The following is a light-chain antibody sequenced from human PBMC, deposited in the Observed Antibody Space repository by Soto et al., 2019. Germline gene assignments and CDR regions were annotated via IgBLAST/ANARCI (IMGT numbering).Light chain of an antibody. V-gene: IGLV1-51*02. CDR3: GTWDSSLSSVV. Sequence: QSVLTQPPSVSAAPGQKVTISCSGSSSNIGNNYVSWYQQLPGTAPKLLIYENNKRPSGIPDRFSGSKSGTSATLGITGLQTGDEADYYCGTWDSSLSSVVFGGVTQLTVL. J-gene: IGLJ2*01. CDR2: ENN. CDR1: SSNIGNNY.